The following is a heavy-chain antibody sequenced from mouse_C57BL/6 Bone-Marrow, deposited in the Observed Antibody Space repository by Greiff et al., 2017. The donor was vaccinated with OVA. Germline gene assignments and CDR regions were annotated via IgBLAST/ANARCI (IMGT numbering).Heavy chain of an antibody. V-gene: IGHV1-52*01. J-gene: IGHJ4*01. D-gene: IGHD2-3*01. Sequence: QAQLQQPGAELVRPGSSVKLSCKASGYTFTSYWMHWVKQRPIQGLEWIGNIDPSDSETHYNQKFKDKATLTVDKSSSTAYMQLSSLTSEDSAVYYCARGYDGYYLYYYAMDYWGQGTSVTVSS. CDR3: ARGYDGYYLYYYAMDY. CDR1: GYTFTSYW. CDR2: IDPSDSET.